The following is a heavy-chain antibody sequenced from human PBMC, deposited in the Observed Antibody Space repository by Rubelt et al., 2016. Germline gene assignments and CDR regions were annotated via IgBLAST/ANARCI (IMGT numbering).Heavy chain of an antibody. CDR3: ARGPIHYERNAYFDY. CDR2: IFHDGST. J-gene: IGHJ4*02. D-gene: IGHD3-16*01. Sequence: QVQLLESGPGLVKPSETLSLTCNVSGASIRTYYWNWIRQSPGKALEWIGHIFHDGSTTYNPSLKSRVAMSVDMSKNLFSMKLMSVTAADTAVYYCARGPIHYERNAYFDYWGQGTLVSVSP. V-gene: IGHV4-59*01. CDR1: GASIRTYY.